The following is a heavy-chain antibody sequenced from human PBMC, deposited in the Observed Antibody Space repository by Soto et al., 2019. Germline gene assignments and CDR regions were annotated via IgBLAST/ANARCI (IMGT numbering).Heavy chain of an antibody. Sequence: QVTLKESGPVLVKPTETLTLRCTVSGLSITDSEMGVSWIRQPPGQPLEWLAHIDSSGEKSYRTFLKSRLANAKETSQSQVGLTKTNMGPWDTATYYCARRHLAVAVSPWFDPWGQGIPVTVSS. D-gene: IGHD6-19*01. CDR1: GLSITDSEMG. V-gene: IGHV2-26*01. J-gene: IGHJ5*02. CDR2: IDSSGEK. CDR3: ARRHLAVAVSPWFDP.